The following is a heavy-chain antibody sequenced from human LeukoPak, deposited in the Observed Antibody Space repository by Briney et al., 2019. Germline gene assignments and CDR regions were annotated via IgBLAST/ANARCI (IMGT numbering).Heavy chain of an antibody. V-gene: IGHV1-18*01. CDR2: ISAYNGNT. Sequence: ASVKVSCKASGYTFTSYGISWVRQAPGQGLEWMGWISAYNGNTNYAQKLQGRVTMTTDTYTSTAYMELRSLRSEDTAVYYCAREGRVPAAMGDWFDPWGQGTLVTVSS. CDR1: GYTFTSYG. J-gene: IGHJ5*02. CDR3: AREGRVPAAMGDWFDP. D-gene: IGHD2-2*01.